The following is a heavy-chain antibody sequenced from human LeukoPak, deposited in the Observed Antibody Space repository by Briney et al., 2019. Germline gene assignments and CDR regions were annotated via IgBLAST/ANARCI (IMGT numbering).Heavy chain of an antibody. CDR1: GFTFSNYG. CDR3: ARGGAARPDY. Sequence: QPGGSLRLSRAASGFTFSNYGMDWVRQAPGKGLEWVSYISSSSSSIYYADSVKGRFTISRDNAKNSLFLQMNSLRAEDTAVYYCARGGAARPDYWGQGTLVSVSS. J-gene: IGHJ4*02. CDR2: ISSSSSSI. V-gene: IGHV3-48*01. D-gene: IGHD6-6*01.